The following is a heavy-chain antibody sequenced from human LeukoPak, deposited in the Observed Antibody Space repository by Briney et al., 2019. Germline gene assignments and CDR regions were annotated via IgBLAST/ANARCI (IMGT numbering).Heavy chain of an antibody. CDR1: EFPFSDFS. CDR3: AKQSYARSLGE. CDR2: TNSGGTST. V-gene: IGHV3-23*01. D-gene: IGHD2-8*01. Sequence: GGSLRLSCATSEFPFSDFSMSWVRQAPGKGLEWISTTNSGGTSTYYAESVKGRFTISRDNSKNTLYLQMSSLRVEDTAVYYCAKQSYARSLGEGGPGTLVSVSS. J-gene: IGHJ4*02.